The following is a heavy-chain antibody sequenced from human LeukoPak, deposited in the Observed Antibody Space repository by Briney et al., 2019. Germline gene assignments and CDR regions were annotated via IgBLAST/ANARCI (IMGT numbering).Heavy chain of an antibody. Sequence: ASVKVSCKASGYTFTSYDINWVRQATGQGLEWLGWMNPNSGDAGYAQKFQGRVTMTRNTSISTAYMELSSLRSEDTAVYYCAKRGHSYGDFDYWGQGTLVTVSS. CDR2: MNPNSGDA. J-gene: IGHJ4*02. D-gene: IGHD5-12*01. V-gene: IGHV1-8*01. CDR3: AKRGHSYGDFDY. CDR1: GYTFTSYD.